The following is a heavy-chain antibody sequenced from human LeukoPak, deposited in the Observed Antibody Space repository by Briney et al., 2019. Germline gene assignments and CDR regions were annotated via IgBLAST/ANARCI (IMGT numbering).Heavy chain of an antibody. CDR1: GFTFSSYA. CDR2: ISYDGSNK. D-gene: IGHD6-13*01. Sequence: PPGGSLRLSCAASGFTFSSYAMHWVRQAPGKGLEGVAAISYDGSNKCYADSVKGRFTISRDNSKNTLYLQMNSLRAEDTAVYYCARDGIAAAGTHNFDYWGQGTLVTVSS. V-gene: IGHV3-30*04. J-gene: IGHJ4*02. CDR3: ARDGIAAAGTHNFDY.